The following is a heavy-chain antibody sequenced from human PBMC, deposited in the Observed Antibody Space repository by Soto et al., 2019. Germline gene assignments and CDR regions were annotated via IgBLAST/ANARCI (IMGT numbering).Heavy chain of an antibody. CDR2: IRSKANSYAT. D-gene: IGHD2-15*01. V-gene: IGHV3-73*01. Sequence: GGSLRLSCAASGFTFSGSAMHWVRQASGKGLEWVGRIRSKANSYATAYAASVKGRFTISRDDSKNTAYLQMNSLKTEDTAVYYCTTSVAATHSDYWGQGTLVTVSS. CDR1: GFTFSGSA. CDR3: TTSVAATHSDY. J-gene: IGHJ4*02.